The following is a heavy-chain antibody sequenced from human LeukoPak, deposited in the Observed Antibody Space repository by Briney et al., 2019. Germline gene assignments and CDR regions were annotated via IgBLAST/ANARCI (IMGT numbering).Heavy chain of an antibody. J-gene: IGHJ4*02. CDR2: ISYDGSSK. V-gene: IGHV3-30-3*01. CDR1: GFTFSSYT. D-gene: IGHD6-19*01. CDR3: ARDQGGGWTDFDY. Sequence: GRSLRLSCAASGFTFSSYTMHWVRQAPGKGLEWVTVISYDGSSKYYADSVKGRFTISRDNSKNTVSLQVNSLRPDDTAVYYCARDQGGGWTDFDYWGQGTLVTVSS.